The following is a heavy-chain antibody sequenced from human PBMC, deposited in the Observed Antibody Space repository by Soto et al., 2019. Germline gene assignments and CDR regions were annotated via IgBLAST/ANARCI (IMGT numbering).Heavy chain of an antibody. CDR3: AKNSYFDH. Sequence: PGGSLRLSCAASGFTFTTYTMNWVRQAPGKGLEWLSSISTSSSYIYYADSVKGRFTISRDNSKSTVFLELSSLRVEDTATFYCAKNSYFDHWGQGTQVTVSS. CDR1: GFTFTTYT. J-gene: IGHJ4*02. CDR2: ISTSSSYI. V-gene: IGHV3-21*04.